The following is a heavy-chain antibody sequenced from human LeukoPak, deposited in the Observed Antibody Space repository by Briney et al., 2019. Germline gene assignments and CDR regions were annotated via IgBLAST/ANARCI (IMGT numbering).Heavy chain of an antibody. D-gene: IGHD2-2*01. Sequence: GGSLRLSCAASGFTFSSYAMSWVRQAPGKGLEWVSAISGSGGTAYYADSVKGRFTISRDNSKNTLYLQMNSLRAEDTAVYYCAKESQYQLLYYFDYWGQGALVTVSS. V-gene: IGHV3-23*01. J-gene: IGHJ4*02. CDR1: GFTFSSYA. CDR2: ISGSGGTA. CDR3: AKESQYQLLYYFDY.